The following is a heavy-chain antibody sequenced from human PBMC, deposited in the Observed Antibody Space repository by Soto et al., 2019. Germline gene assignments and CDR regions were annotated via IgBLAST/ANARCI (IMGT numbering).Heavy chain of an antibody. V-gene: IGHV4-59*01. Sequence: PSETLSLTCSVSGVSISSYFWSWIRQPPGRGLEWIGYTYHRDSTNYSPSLKSRVAISLDTSENQFPLKVNSVTAADTAVYYCARIGGYHGPLDYWGQGTPVTVSS. CDR1: GVSISSYF. D-gene: IGHD3-16*02. J-gene: IGHJ4*02. CDR3: ARIGGYHGPLDY. CDR2: TYHRDST.